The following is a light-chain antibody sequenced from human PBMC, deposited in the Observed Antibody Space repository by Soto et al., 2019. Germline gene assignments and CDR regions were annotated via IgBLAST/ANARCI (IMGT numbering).Light chain of an antibody. CDR2: DAS. Sequence: EIVLTQSPATLSLSPGERATLSCRASQSVSSYLAWYQQKPGQAPRLLIYDASNRATGIPARFSGSGSGTDFTLTISSLEPEDFAVYYCQQYGSSPPRFTFGPGTKVDIK. J-gene: IGKJ3*01. V-gene: IGKV3-11*01. CDR3: QQYGSSPPRFT. CDR1: QSVSSY.